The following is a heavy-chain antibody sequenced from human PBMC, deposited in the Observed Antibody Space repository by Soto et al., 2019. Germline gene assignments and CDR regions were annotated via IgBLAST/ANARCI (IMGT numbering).Heavy chain of an antibody. CDR3: AKFYDYIWGSYRSEYYFDY. CDR2: ISGSGGST. J-gene: IGHJ4*02. V-gene: IGHV3-23*01. Sequence: EVQLLESGGGLVQPGGSLRLSCAASGFTFSSYAMSWVRQAPGKGLEWVSAISGSGGSTYYADSVKGRFIISRDNSKNTLYLQMNSLRAEDTAVYYCAKFYDYIWGSYRSEYYFDYWGQGTLVTVSS. CDR1: GFTFSSYA. D-gene: IGHD3-16*02.